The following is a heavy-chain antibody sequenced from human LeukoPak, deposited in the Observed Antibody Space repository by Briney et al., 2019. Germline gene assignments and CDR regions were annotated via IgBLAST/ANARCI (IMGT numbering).Heavy chain of an antibody. J-gene: IGHJ4*02. CDR3: AKAYSGYFDY. V-gene: IGHV3-30*02. Sequence: PGGSLRLSXAASGFTFSSYDMDWVRQPPGKGLEWVAFIRYDGSNKYYADSVKGRFTISRDNSKNTLYLQMNSLRAEDTAVYYCAKAYSGYFDYWGQGTLVTVSS. CDR1: GFTFSSYD. CDR2: IRYDGSNK. D-gene: IGHD2-15*01.